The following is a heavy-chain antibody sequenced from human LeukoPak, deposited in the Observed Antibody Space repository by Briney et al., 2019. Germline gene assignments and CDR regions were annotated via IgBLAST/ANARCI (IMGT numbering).Heavy chain of an antibody. CDR3: ARTHYDFWSGYSRYYFDY. J-gene: IGHJ4*02. CDR1: GGSISSGDYY. V-gene: IGHV4-30-4*08. D-gene: IGHD3-3*01. CDR2: IYYSGST. Sequence: PSETLSLTCTVSGGSISSGDYYWRWIRQPPGKGLEWIGYIYYSGSTYYNPSLKSRVTISVDTSKNQFSLKLSSVTAADTAVYYCARTHYDFWSGYSRYYFDYWGQGTLVTVSS.